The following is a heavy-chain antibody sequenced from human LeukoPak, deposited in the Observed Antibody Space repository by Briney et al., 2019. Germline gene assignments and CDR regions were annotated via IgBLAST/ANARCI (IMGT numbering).Heavy chain of an antibody. CDR3: ARSVSIDF. CDR2: IRRDGSEK. CDR1: GFTFNNDW. Sequence: GSLRLSCAASGFTFNNDWMTWVRQAPGRGLEWVASIRRDGSEKYYVDSVKGRFTISRDDAKNSLFLQMNNLGAEDTAVYYCARSVSIDFWGQGTVVTVSS. V-gene: IGHV3-7*01. J-gene: IGHJ4*02. D-gene: IGHD2-2*01.